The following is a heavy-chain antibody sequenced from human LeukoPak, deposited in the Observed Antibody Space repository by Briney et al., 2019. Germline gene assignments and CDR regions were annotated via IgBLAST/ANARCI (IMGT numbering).Heavy chain of an antibody. D-gene: IGHD5-18*01. J-gene: IGHJ6*04. Sequence: ASVKVSCKVSGYTLTGLSMHWVRQAPGKGLEWMGGFDPEDGETIYAQKFQGRVTMTEDTSTDTAYMELSSLRSEDTAVYYCATYHPDTAMLAGMDVWGKGTTVTVSS. CDR1: GYTLTGLS. V-gene: IGHV1-24*01. CDR3: ATYHPDTAMLAGMDV. CDR2: FDPEDGET.